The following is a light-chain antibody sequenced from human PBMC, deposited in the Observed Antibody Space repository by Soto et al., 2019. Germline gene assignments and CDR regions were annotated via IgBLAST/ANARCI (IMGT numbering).Light chain of an antibody. V-gene: IGKV3-20*01. CDR3: QHYDGSDLT. CDR2: GSS. CDR1: HDISSSY. Sequence: DILMTQSPCALSLSPGERATLTCRTSHDISSSYLSWYQQKRGQAPRLLMYGSSTRATGIPDRFSGSGCGTDFTLTISRLEPADFAVYYCQHYDGSDLTFGEGTKVEIK. J-gene: IGKJ4*01.